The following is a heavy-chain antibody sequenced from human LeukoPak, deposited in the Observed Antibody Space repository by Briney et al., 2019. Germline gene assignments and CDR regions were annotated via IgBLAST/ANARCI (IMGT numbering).Heavy chain of an antibody. CDR3: ARDSAVAGLFDY. D-gene: IGHD6-19*01. J-gene: IGHJ4*02. Sequence: GGSLRLSCAASGFTVSSNYMSWVRQAPGKGLEWVSVIYSGGSTYYADSVKGRFTLSRDNSKNTLYLQMNSLRAEDTAVYYCARDSAVAGLFDYWGQGTLVTVSS. V-gene: IGHV3-66*02. CDR2: IYSGGST. CDR1: GFTVSSNY.